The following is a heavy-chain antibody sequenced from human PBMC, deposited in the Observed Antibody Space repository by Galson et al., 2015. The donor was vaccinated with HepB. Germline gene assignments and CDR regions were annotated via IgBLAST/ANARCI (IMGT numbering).Heavy chain of an antibody. Sequence: SVKVSCKASGSTFTSYDINWVRQATGQGLEWMGWMNPNSGNTGYAQKFQGRVTMTRNTSISTAYMELSSLRSEDTAVYYCARGKRGAARLGNYMDVWGKGTTVTVSS. D-gene: IGHD6-6*01. CDR1: GSTFTSYD. V-gene: IGHV1-8*01. CDR2: MNPNSGNT. J-gene: IGHJ6*03. CDR3: ARGKRGAARLGNYMDV.